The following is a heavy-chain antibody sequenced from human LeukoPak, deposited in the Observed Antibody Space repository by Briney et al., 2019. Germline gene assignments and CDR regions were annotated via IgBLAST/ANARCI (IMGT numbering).Heavy chain of an antibody. CDR2: ISGSGGST. CDR1: GFTFSSYA. CDR3: AKGPSSGYSFDY. D-gene: IGHD3-22*01. J-gene: IGHJ4*02. Sequence: GGSLRLSCAASGFTFSSYAMSWVRQAPGKGLEWVSGISGSGGSTYYADSVKGRFTISRDNSKNTLYLQMNSLRAEDTAVYYCAKGPSSGYSFDYWGQGTLVTVSS. V-gene: IGHV3-23*01.